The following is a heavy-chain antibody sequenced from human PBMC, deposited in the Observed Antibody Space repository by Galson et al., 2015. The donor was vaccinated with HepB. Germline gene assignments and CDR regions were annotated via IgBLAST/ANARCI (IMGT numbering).Heavy chain of an antibody. CDR1: GFTSNYFAYYA. D-gene: IGHD3-22*01. V-gene: IGHV3-23*01. Sequence: SLRLSCAASGFTSNYFAYYAMTWVRQAPGKGLEWVSGVSGSGGITLYADSVRGRFTISRDNSKDTLGLQMNNLRTEDTAVYYCAKGTLDYDDSGYYFGAFDIWGQGTMVTVSS. CDR3: AKGTLDYDDSGYYFGAFDI. CDR2: VSGSGGIT. J-gene: IGHJ3*02.